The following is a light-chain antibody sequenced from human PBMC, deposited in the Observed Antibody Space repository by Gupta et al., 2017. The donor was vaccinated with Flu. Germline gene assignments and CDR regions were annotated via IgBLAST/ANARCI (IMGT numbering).Light chain of an antibody. CDR3: RQYKSYPIT. CDR1: QTISNA. V-gene: IGKV1D-16*01. CDR2: GAS. Sequence: DIQMTQSPSSLSASVGDRDIITCRASQTISNALGWYQQKPGKAPKSLIYGASSLQNGVPSRFSGSGSGTDFTLTISSLQPEDIGTYYCRQYKSYPITFGQGTRLEI. J-gene: IGKJ5*01.